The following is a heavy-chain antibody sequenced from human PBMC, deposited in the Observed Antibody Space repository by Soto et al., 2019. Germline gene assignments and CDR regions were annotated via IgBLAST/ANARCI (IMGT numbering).Heavy chain of an antibody. CDR1: GFNFSNHW. Sequence: GGSLRLSCASSGFNFSNHWMHWVRQRPAEGLVWVSRITSDGKSKAYAESVKGRFAISRDNAKNTLYLQMNGLTAEDTAVYYCARESGDWPLNWFDPWGQGTLVTVSS. J-gene: IGHJ5*02. D-gene: IGHD2-21*02. CDR2: ITSDGKSK. CDR3: ARESGDWPLNWFDP. V-gene: IGHV3-74*01.